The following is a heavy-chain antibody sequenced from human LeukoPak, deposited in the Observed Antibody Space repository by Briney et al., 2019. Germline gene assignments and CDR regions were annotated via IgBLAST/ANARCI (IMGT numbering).Heavy chain of an antibody. V-gene: IGHV3-21*04. CDR2: ISSSSSYI. CDR3: AKAKTPRGYSRLDVFDY. Sequence: PGGSLRLSCAASGFTFSSYSMNWVRQAPGKGLEWVSSISSSSSYIYYADSVKGRFTISRDNAKNSLYLQMNSLRAEDTALYYCAKAKTPRGYSRLDVFDYWGQGTLVTVSS. J-gene: IGHJ4*02. CDR1: GFTFSSYS. D-gene: IGHD5-12*01.